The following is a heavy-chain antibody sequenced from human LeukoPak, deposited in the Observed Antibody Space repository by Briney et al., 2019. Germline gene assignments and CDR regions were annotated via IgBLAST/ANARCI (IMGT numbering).Heavy chain of an antibody. J-gene: IGHJ3*01. D-gene: IGHD3-16*01. CDR3: ARDDYGVFDAFDV. CDR1: GGSITSHF. CDR2: VSKSGST. Sequence: SETLSLTCTVSGGSITSHFWTWIRQAPGKGLEWVGYVSKSGSTNYNPSLQSRITISVDTSKNQFFLKLTSMTAADTAVYFCARDDYGVFDAFDVWGQGAVVTVSS. V-gene: IGHV4-4*08.